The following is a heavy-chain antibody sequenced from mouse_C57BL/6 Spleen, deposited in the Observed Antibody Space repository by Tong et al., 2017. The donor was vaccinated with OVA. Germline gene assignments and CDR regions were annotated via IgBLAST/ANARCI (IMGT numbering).Heavy chain of an antibody. CDR1: GFTFSSFG. V-gene: IGHV5-17*02. Sequence: EVRLQESGGGLVQPGGSRKLSCAASGFTFSSFGMHWVRQAPEKGLEWVAYISSGSSTIYYADTVKGRFTISRDNPKNTLFLQMTSLRSEDTAMYYCARSGYGGAMDYWGQGTSVTVSS. CDR2: ISSGSSTI. J-gene: IGHJ4*01. CDR3: ARSGYGGAMDY. D-gene: IGHD3-2*02.